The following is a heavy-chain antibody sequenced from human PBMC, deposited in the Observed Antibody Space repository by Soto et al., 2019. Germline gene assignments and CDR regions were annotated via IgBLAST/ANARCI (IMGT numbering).Heavy chain of an antibody. Sequence: QVQLVQSGAEVKKPGSSVKVSCKASGGTFSSYAISWVRQAPGQGLEWMGGIIPIFGTANYAQKFQGRVTITXXESTSTXXXXXXXXXXEDTAVYYCARDSSSVLVGWGQGTLVTVSS. V-gene: IGHV1-69*12. CDR2: IIPIFGTA. D-gene: IGHD6-6*01. J-gene: IGHJ4*02. CDR1: GGTFSSYA. CDR3: ARDSSSVLVG.